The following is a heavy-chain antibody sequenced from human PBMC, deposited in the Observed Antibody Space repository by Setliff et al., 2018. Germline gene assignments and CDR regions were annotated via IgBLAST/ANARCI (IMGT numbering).Heavy chain of an antibody. V-gene: IGHV3-72*01. CDR2: SRNKESSYTT. D-gene: IGHD2-15*01. CDR1: GFTFSTYS. CDR3: VRTLIPGYYFDC. J-gene: IGHJ4*02. Sequence: GGSLRLSCAASGFTFSTYSMSWVRQAPGKGLEWVARSRNKESSYTTEYAASVKGRFTIARDDSKNSLYLQMNSLKTEDAAVYYCVRTLIPGYYFDCWGQGTLVTVSS.